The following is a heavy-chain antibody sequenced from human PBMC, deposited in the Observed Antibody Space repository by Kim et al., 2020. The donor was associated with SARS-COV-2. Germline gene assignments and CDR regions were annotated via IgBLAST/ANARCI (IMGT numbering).Heavy chain of an antibody. CDR2: ISSSDITI. J-gene: IGHJ3*02. CDR1: GFTFSSYE. V-gene: IGHV3-48*03. Sequence: GGSLRLSCAASGFTFSSYEMNWVRQAPGKGLEWVSYISSSDITIYYADSVKGRFTISRDNAKNSLYLQMNSLKAEDTAVYYCARSEGPFDIWGQGTMVTVSS. CDR3: ARSEGPFDI.